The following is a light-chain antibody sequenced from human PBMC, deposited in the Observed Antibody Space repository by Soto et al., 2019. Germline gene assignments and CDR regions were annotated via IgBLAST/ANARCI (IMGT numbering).Light chain of an antibody. CDR3: SSYRSIGNVV. V-gene: IGLV2-14*01. J-gene: IGLJ1*01. CDR1: SSDVGGYNY. CDR2: EVS. Sequence: QSVLTQPASVSGSPGQSITISCTGTSSDVGGYNYVSWYQQYPGKAPKVMIYEVSHRPSGVSNRFSGSKSGNTASLTISGLRAEDEAAYYCSSYRSIGNVVFGTGTKVTVL.